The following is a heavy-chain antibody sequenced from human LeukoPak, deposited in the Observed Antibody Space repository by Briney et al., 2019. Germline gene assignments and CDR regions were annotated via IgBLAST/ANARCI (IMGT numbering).Heavy chain of an antibody. D-gene: IGHD4-17*01. J-gene: IGHJ4*02. CDR2: IITYNGNT. CDR3: ARGTVTTCDY. CDR1: GYTFTTYG. V-gene: IGHV1-18*01. Sequence: ASVRVSCKASGYTFTTYGISWVRQAPGQGLEWMGYIITYNGNTNYAQKLQGRVTMTTDTSTSTAYMELRSLRSDDTAVYYCARGTVTTCDYWGQGTLVTVSS.